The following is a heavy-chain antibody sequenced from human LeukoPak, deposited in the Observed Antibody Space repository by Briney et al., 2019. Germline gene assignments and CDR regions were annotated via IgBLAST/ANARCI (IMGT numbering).Heavy chain of an antibody. CDR2: IKEDGSEK. V-gene: IGHV3-7*01. Sequence: GGSLRLSCAVSGFTLGTYWMSWVRQAPGKGLEWVGNIKEDGSEKYYVDSMKGRYTISRDNAKNSLYLQMNSLRVEDTAVYYCARDSFEPDIDYWGQGTLVTVSS. CDR3: ARDSFEPDIDY. J-gene: IGHJ4*02. D-gene: IGHD1-14*01. CDR1: GFTLGTYW.